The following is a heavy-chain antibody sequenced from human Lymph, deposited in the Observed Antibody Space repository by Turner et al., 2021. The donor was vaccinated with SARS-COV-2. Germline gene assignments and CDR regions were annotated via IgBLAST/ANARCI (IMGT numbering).Heavy chain of an antibody. CDR1: GYTFSSSD. J-gene: IGHJ6*02. D-gene: IGHD1-26*01. CDR3: ARGRYSGGGMDV. V-gene: IGHV1-8*02. Sequence: QAQLVQSGAEVKKPGASVKVSCKAPGYTFSSSDINWVRQATGQGLECMGWMNPNSGNTGYSQKFQGRVTMTRNTSISTAYMELSSLRSEDTAGYYCARGRYSGGGMDVWGQGTTVTVSS. CDR2: MNPNSGNT.